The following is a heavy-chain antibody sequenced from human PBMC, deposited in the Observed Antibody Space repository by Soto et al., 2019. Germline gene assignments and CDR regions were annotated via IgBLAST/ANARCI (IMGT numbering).Heavy chain of an antibody. V-gene: IGHV3-21*01. CDR2: ISSSSRYI. CDR3: ARDRLVAATSAPHYCYYGMHV. CDR1: GFTFSSYG. J-gene: IGHJ6*02. Sequence: GGSLRLSCAASGFTFSSYGMNWVRQAPGMGLEWVSSISSSSRYIYYADSVRGRFTISRDNAKNSLYLQINSLRAEDTAVYYCARDRLVAATSAPHYCYYGMHVWGQGTTVTVSS. D-gene: IGHD2-15*01.